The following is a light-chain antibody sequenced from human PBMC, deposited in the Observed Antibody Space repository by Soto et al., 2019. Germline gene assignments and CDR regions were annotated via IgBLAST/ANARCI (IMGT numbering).Light chain of an antibody. CDR3: QQCYSTPTWT. V-gene: IGKV4-1*01. Sequence: DIVMTQSPDSLAVSLGERATINCKSSQSVLYSSNNKNYLAWYQQKPGQPPKLLIYWASTRESGVPDRFSGSGSGRDFTLTISSLQAEGVAVYYCQQCYSTPTWTFGQGTRVEIK. CDR2: WAS. CDR1: QSVLYSSNNKNY. J-gene: IGKJ1*01.